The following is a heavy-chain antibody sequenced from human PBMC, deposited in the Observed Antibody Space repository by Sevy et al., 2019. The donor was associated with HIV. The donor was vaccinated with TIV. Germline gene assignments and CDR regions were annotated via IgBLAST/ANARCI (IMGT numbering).Heavy chain of an antibody. V-gene: IGHV3-30-3*01. Sequence: GGSLRLSCAASGFTFSSYAMHWVRQAPGKGLEWVAVISYEGSNKYYADSVKGRFTISRDNSKNTLYLQMNSLRAEDTAVYYCARDVGRGYNAFDIWGQGTMVTVSS. D-gene: IGHD5-12*01. J-gene: IGHJ3*02. CDR2: ISYEGSNK. CDR1: GFTFSSYA. CDR3: ARDVGRGYNAFDI.